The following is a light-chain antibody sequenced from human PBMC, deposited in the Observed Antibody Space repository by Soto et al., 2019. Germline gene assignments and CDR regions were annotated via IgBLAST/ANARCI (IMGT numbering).Light chain of an antibody. CDR2: RAS. CDR3: QQYGSSFT. CDR1: QSVSSSY. Sequence: EIVLTQSPGTLSLSPGERATLSCRASQSVSSSYLAWYQQKPGQAPRLPIYRASSRATGIPDRFSGSGSGTDFTLTISRLEPEDFAVYYSQQYGSSFTFGQGTRLEIK. J-gene: IGKJ5*01. V-gene: IGKV3-20*01.